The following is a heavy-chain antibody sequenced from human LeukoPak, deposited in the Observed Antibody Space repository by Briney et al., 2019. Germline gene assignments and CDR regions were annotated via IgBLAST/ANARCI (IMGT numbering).Heavy chain of an antibody. D-gene: IGHD4-17*01. CDR1: GGSTATYS. V-gene: IGHV4-59*08. J-gene: IGHJ4*02. Sequence: PPQSLSPTCTVSGGSTATYSSSWIRHPLGKGLEWIGYIYISVNTYYNPSLKSRVTMSIDTSKNQFSLKLSSVTAADTAVYYCARHTALTTYDQWGQGTLVTVSP. CDR3: ARHTALTTYDQ. CDR2: IYISVNT.